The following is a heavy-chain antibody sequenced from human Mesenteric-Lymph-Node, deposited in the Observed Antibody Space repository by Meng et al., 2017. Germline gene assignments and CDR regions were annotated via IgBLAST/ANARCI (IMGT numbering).Heavy chain of an antibody. CDR3: ARDLSPRAYIFGWGDFDI. D-gene: IGHD3-3*02. CDR1: GGSISSSNSY. CDR2: IYYSGSS. Sequence: SETLSLTCFVSGGSISSSNSYWGWIRQPPGKGLEWIGSIYYSGSSYYNSSLKSRVSISVDTSKNEFSLKLSSVTAADTAVYYCARDLSPRAYIFGWGDFDIWGQGTMVTVSS. V-gene: IGHV4-39*07. J-gene: IGHJ3*02.